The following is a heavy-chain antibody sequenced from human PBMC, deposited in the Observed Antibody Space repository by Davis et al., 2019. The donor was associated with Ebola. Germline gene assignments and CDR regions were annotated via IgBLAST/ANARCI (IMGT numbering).Heavy chain of an antibody. Sequence: PGGSLRPSCAASGFTFSSYWMSWVRQAPGKGLEWVAVISYYGSNKYYADSVKGRFTISRDNAKNSLYLQMNSLRAEDTAVYYCAKEKAGRGDYRGAGWFDPWGQGTLVTVSS. CDR2: ISYYGSNK. CDR1: GFTFSSYW. D-gene: IGHD4-17*01. J-gene: IGHJ5*02. V-gene: IGHV3-30*18. CDR3: AKEKAGRGDYRGAGWFDP.